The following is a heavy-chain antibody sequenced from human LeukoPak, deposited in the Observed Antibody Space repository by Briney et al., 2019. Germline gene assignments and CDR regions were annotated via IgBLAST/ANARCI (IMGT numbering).Heavy chain of an antibody. CDR2: IYYSGST. D-gene: IGHD5-12*01. J-gene: IGHJ4*02. V-gene: IGHV4-59*01. CDR3: ARGYSGYDYFDY. CDR1: GGSISSYY. Sequence: SETLSLTCTVSGGSISSYYWSWIRQPPGKGLEWIGYIYYSGSTIYNPSLKSRVTISVDTSKNQFSLKLSSVTAADTAVYYCARGYSGYDYFDYWGQGTLLTVSS.